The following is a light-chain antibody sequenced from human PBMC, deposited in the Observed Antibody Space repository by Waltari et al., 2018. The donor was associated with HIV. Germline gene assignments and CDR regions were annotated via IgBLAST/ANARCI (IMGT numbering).Light chain of an antibody. CDR1: QDISNY. Sequence: DLQLTQSPSSLSASVGDRGTITCQASQDISNYLNWYQQKPGKAPKLLIYDASNLETGVPSRFSGSGSGTDFTFTISSLQPEDIATYYCQQYDNLPITFGQGTRLEIK. CDR2: DAS. V-gene: IGKV1-33*01. CDR3: QQYDNLPIT. J-gene: IGKJ5*01.